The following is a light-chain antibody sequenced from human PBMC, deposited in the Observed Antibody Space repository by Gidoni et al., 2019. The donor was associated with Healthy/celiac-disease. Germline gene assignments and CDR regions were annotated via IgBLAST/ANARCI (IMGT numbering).Light chain of an antibody. Sequence: EVVLTQSPGTLSLSPGERATLSCRASQSVSSSYLAWYQQKPGQAPRLLIYGASSRATGNPDRFSGSGSGTDFTLTISRLEREEFAVYYCQQYGSSLTWTFGQGTKVEIK. J-gene: IGKJ1*01. V-gene: IGKV3-20*01. CDR1: QSVSSSY. CDR2: GAS. CDR3: QQYGSSLTWT.